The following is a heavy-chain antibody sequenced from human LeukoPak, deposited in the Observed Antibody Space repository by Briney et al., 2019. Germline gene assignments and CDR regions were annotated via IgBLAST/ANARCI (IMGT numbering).Heavy chain of an antibody. V-gene: IGHV4-39*07. CDR2: IYSSGTT. D-gene: IGHD2-2*01. Sequence: PSETLSLTCTVSGDSISSSYYWAWIRQPPGKGLEWIGSIYSSGTTYYNPSLKSRVTISVDTSKNQFSLQLSSVTAADTAVYYCARHGVKDIVVVPAAGRRKPQYNWFDPWGQGTLVTVSS. J-gene: IGHJ5*02. CDR3: ARHGVKDIVVVPAAGRRKPQYNWFDP. CDR1: GDSISSSYY.